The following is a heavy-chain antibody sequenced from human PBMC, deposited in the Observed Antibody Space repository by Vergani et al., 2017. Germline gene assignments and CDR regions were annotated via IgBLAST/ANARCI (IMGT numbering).Heavy chain of an antibody. CDR3: ARDPRARLGGDF. D-gene: IGHD3-16*01. CDR1: GYFFTDYY. Sequence: QVQLVQSGAEVKRPGASVKVSCKASGYFFTDYYMHWVRQVPGQGLEWMGWINPKTGDTNSAQNFQGRITLTRDTSISTAYMELSRLRSDDTALYYCARDPRARLGGDFWGQGTLVTVSS. J-gene: IGHJ4*02. V-gene: IGHV1-2*02. CDR2: INPKTGDT.